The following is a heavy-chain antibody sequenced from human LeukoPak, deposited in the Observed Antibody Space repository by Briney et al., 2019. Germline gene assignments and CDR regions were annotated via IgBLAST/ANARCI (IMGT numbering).Heavy chain of an antibody. Sequence: SETLSLTCTVSGGSISNYYWGWIRQAPGKGLEWIGSIYYSGNTYYNSSLKSRVTMSVDTSKNQFSLKLTSVTAADTAVYYCARDRNYGSGNLFDYWGQGTLVTVPS. J-gene: IGHJ4*02. CDR2: IYYSGNT. CDR3: ARDRNYGSGNLFDY. V-gene: IGHV4-39*07. CDR1: GGSISNYY. D-gene: IGHD3-10*01.